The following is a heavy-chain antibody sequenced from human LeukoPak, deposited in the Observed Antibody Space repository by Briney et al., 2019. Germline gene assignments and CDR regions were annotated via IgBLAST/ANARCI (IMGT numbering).Heavy chain of an antibody. CDR2: IGSSSRTI. J-gene: IGHJ4*02. V-gene: IGHV3-48*01. Sequence: GGSLRLSCAASGFTFSGYSMNWVRQAPGKGLEWVSYIGSSSRTIYYADSVKGRFTISRDNSKNTLYLQMNSLRAEDTAVYYCARIPAEWELLRVDYWGQGTLVTVSS. CDR3: ARIPAEWELLRVDY. CDR1: GFTFSGYS. D-gene: IGHD1-26*01.